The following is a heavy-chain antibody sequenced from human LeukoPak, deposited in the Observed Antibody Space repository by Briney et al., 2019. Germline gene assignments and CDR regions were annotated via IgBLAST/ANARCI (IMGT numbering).Heavy chain of an antibody. CDR1: GGSISSGSYY. D-gene: IGHD4-17*01. CDR2: IYTSGST. V-gene: IGHV4-61*02. Sequence: SETLSLTRTVSGGSISSGSYYWSWIRQPAGKGLEWIGRIYTSGSTNYNPSLKSRVTISVDTSKNQFSLKLSSVTAADTAVYYCATGPVDYGDNYGGYYYYMDVWGKGTTVTVSS. CDR3: ATGPVDYGDNYGGYYYYMDV. J-gene: IGHJ6*03.